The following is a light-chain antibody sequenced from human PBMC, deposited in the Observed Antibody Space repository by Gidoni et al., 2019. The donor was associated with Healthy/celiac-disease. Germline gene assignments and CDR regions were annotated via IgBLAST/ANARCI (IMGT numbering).Light chain of an antibody. CDR2: GAS. J-gene: IGKJ4*01. V-gene: IGKV3-15*01. Sequence: EIVMTQSPATLSVSPGERATLSCRASQSVSSNLAWYQQKPGQALRLLIYGASTRATGIPARFSGSGSGTEFTFTISSLQSEDFAVYFCQQYNNWPRTFGGGTKVEIK. CDR3: QQYNNWPRT. CDR1: QSVSSN.